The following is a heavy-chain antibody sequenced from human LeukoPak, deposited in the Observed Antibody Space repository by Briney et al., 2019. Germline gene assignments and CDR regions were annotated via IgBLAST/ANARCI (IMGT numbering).Heavy chain of an antibody. CDR1: GFTFSSYG. Sequence: WGSLRLSCAASGFTFSSYGMHWVRQAPGKGMEWVAVIWYDGSNKYYADSVKGRFTISRDNSKNTLYLQMNSLRAEDTAFYYCASSYGSGSYYGGFDYWGQGTLVTVSS. CDR3: ASSYGSGSYYGGFDY. J-gene: IGHJ4*02. V-gene: IGHV3-33*01. CDR2: IWYDGSNK. D-gene: IGHD3-10*01.